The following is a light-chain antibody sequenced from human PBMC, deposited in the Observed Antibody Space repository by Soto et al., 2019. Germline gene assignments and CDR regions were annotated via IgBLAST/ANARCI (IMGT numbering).Light chain of an antibody. CDR2: EVT. J-gene: IGLJ2*01. Sequence: QSALTQPPSASGSAGQSVTISCTGGNRDIPVYNFVSWYQQYPGEAPKLIIYEVTKRPSWVPDRFSASKSGNTASLTISALQPEDEADYYCSSYAGVKGLVFGGGTKLTVL. CDR3: SSYAGVKGLV. CDR1: NRDIPVYNF. V-gene: IGLV2-8*01.